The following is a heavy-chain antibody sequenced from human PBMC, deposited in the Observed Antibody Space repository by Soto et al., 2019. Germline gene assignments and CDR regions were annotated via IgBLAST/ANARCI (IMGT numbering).Heavy chain of an antibody. Sequence: EVQLLESGGGLVQPGGSLRLSCAASGFTFSSYAMSWVRQAPGKGLEWVSAISGSGGSTYYADSVKGRFTISRDNSKNTLYQQMNSLRAEDTAVYYCAKDGVITMIVVAPLVRRTRSHFDYWGQGTLVTVSS. V-gene: IGHV3-23*01. CDR2: ISGSGGST. D-gene: IGHD3-22*01. CDR3: AKDGVITMIVVAPLVRRTRSHFDY. CDR1: GFTFSSYA. J-gene: IGHJ4*02.